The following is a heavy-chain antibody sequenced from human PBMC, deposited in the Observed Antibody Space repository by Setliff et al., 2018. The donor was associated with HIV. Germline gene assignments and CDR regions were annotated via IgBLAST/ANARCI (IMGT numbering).Heavy chain of an antibody. V-gene: IGHV3-30*02. Sequence: GGSLRLSCAASGFTFSSYGVHWVRQAPGKGLEWVAFIRNDGSDKHYADSVRGRFTISRDNAKKSLYLQMNSLRAEDTAVYYCARGEPTILVVPAAFFDYWGQGTLVTVSS. D-gene: IGHD2-2*01. CDR1: GFTFSSYG. CDR3: ARGEPTILVVPAAFFDY. J-gene: IGHJ4*02. CDR2: IRNDGSDK.